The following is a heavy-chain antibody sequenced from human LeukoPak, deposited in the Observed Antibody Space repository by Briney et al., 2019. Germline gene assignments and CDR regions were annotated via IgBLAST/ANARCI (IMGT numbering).Heavy chain of an antibody. CDR2: ISWNSGSI. CDR1: GFTFDDYA. CDR3: ARAFDSLGCYADH. Sequence: GRSLRLSCAASGFTFDDYAMHWVRQAPGKGLEWVSGISWNSGSIGYADSVKGRFTISRDNAKNSLYLQMNSLRAEDMALYYCARAFDSLGCYADHWGQGTLVTVSS. D-gene: IGHD3-22*01. J-gene: IGHJ4*02. V-gene: IGHV3-9*03.